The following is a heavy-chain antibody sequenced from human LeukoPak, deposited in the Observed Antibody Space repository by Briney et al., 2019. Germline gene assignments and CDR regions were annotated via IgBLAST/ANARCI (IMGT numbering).Heavy chain of an antibody. CDR3: ARDNPGYFDY. CDR2: IYHSGST. CDR1: GYSISSGYY. Sequence: SSETLSLTRAVSGYSISSGYYWGWIRQPPGKGLEWIVSIYHSGSTYYNPSLKTRVTISVDTSKNQFSLKLSSVTAADTAVYYCARDNPGYFDYWGQGTLVTVSS. V-gene: IGHV4-38-2*01. J-gene: IGHJ4*02. D-gene: IGHD1-14*01.